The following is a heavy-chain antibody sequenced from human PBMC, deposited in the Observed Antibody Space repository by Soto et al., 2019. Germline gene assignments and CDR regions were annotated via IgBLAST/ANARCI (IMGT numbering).Heavy chain of an antibody. V-gene: IGHV4-61*08. J-gene: IGHJ5*02. CDR2: IYYSGST. CDR1: GCSISSGGYY. Sequence: SETLSLTCTLSGCSISSGGYYCSWIRQPPGKGLEWIGYIYYSGSTNYNPSLKSRVTISVGTSKNQFSLKLSSVTAADTAVYYCARVAPSDYDFLTGYYTDNWFDPWGQGTLVTV. D-gene: IGHD3-9*01. CDR3: ARVAPSDYDFLTGYYTDNWFDP.